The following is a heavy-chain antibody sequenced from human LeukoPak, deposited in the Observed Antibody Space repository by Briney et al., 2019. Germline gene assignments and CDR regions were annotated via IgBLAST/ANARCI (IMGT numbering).Heavy chain of an antibody. D-gene: IGHD3-10*01. J-gene: IGHJ5*02. Sequence: GESLKISCKGSGYSFTTYWIGWVRQMPGKGLEWMGIIYPGDSDTRYSPSFQGQVTISADKSISTAYLQWSSLKASDTAMYYCAKQFRGSGNWFDPWGQGTLVTVSS. CDR3: AKQFRGSGNWFDP. V-gene: IGHV5-51*01. CDR2: IYPGDSDT. CDR1: GYSFTTYW.